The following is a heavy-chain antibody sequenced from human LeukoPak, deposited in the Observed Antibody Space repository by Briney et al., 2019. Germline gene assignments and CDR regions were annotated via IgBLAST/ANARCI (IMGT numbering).Heavy chain of an antibody. CDR1: GFTFSSYA. D-gene: IGHD2-21*02. J-gene: IGHJ4*02. V-gene: IGHV3-23*01. Sequence: GSLRLSCAASGFTFSSYAMSWVRQAPGKGLEWVSAISGSGGSTYYADSVKGRFTISRDNSKNTLYLQMNSLGAEDTAVYYCAKDRLGYCGGDCYSDYWGQGTLVTVSS. CDR3: AKDRLGYCGGDCYSDY. CDR2: ISGSGGST.